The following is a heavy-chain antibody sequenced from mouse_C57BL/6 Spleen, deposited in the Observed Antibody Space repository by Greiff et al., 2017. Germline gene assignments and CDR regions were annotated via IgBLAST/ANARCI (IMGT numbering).Heavy chain of an antibody. CDR3: ARHEDYAMDY. CDR1: GYTFTSYW. Sequence: VQLQQPGAELVMPGASVKLSCKASGYTFTSYWMHWVKQRPGQGLEWIGEIDPSDSYTNYNQKFKGKSTLTVDKSSSTAYMQLSSLTSEDSAVYYCARHEDYAMDYWGQGTSVTVSS. J-gene: IGHJ4*01. V-gene: IGHV1-69*01. CDR2: IDPSDSYT.